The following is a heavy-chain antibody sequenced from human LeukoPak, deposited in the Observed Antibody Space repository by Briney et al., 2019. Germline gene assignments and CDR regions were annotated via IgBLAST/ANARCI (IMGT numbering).Heavy chain of an antibody. CDR2: IKSDGST. D-gene: IGHD3-22*01. J-gene: IGHJ3*02. CDR1: GFTFSSYW. V-gene: IGHV3-74*01. CDR3: ARVPLAKRVAYDSSGYEVSHDAFDI. Sequence: GGSLRLSCAASGFTFSSYWMHWVHQIPGKGLVWVSRIKSDGSTIYADSVKGRFTISRDNAKNTVYLQMNSLRADDTAVYYCARVPLAKRVAYDSSGYEVSHDAFDIWGQGTMITVSS.